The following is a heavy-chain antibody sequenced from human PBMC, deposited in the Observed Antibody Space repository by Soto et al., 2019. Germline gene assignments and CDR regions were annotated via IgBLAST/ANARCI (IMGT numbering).Heavy chain of an antibody. J-gene: IGHJ4*02. Sequence: QVQLVESGGGVVQPGRSLRLSCAASGFTFSSYGMHWVRQAPGKGLEWVEVISYDGSNKYYADSVKGRFTISSDNSKNTLYLQMNSLRAEDTAVYYCASKWELPAYWGQGTLVTVSS. CDR3: ASKWELPAY. CDR2: ISYDGSNK. CDR1: GFTFSSYG. V-gene: IGHV3-30*03. D-gene: IGHD1-26*01.